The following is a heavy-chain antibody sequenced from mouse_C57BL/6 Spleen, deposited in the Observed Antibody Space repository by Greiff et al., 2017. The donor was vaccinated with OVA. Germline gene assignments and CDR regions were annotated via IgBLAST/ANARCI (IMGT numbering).Heavy chain of an antibody. CDR2: LDPSDSYT. CDR1: GYTFTSYW. CDR3: ARGNWDRDYFDY. Sequence: VQLQQSGAELVMPGASVKLSCKASGYTFTSYWMHWVKQRPGQGLEWIGELDPSDSYTNYNQKVKGKSTLTVDKSSSTAYMQLSSLTSEDSAVYYCARGNWDRDYFDYWGQGTTLTVSS. J-gene: IGHJ2*01. V-gene: IGHV1-69*01. D-gene: IGHD4-1*01.